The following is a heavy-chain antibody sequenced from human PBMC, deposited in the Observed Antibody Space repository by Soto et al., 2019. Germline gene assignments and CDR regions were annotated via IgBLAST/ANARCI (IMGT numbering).Heavy chain of an antibody. D-gene: IGHD6-13*01. CDR2: IYYSGST. J-gene: IGHJ4*02. V-gene: IGHV4-30-2*03. CDR1: GGSISSGGYS. Sequence: SETLSLTCAVSGGSISSGGYSWSWIRQPPGKGLEWIGSIYYSGSTYYNPSLKSRVTISVDTSKNQFSLKLSSVTAADTAVYYCARLRVAAADYYFDYWGQGTLVTVSS. CDR3: ARLRVAAADYYFDY.